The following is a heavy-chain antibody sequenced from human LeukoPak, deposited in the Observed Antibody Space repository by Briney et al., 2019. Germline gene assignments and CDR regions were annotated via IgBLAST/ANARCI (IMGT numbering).Heavy chain of an antibody. V-gene: IGHV3-23*01. CDR2: ISGNGLQT. CDR3: AKDANYLDSSGYFIPCDY. Sequence: AGGSLRLSCSASGFTFSRFAMTRVRHLPGKGLEWVSTISGNGLQTFYADSVKGRFSVSRDNSVNIVYLQMDSLRADDSALYSCAKDANYLDSSGYFIPCDYWGPGTLVTVAS. CDR1: GFTFSRFA. J-gene: IGHJ4*02. D-gene: IGHD3-22*01.